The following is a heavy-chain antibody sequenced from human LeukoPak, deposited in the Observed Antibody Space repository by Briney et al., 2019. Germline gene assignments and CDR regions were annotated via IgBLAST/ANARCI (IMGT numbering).Heavy chain of an antibody. CDR1: GFTFSSYS. CDR2: ISSSSSYI. CDR3: AGAVVDNWNDEYYFDY. J-gene: IGHJ4*02. V-gene: IGHV3-21*01. Sequence: GGSLRLSCAASGFTFSSYSMNWVRQAPGKGLEWVSSISSSSSYIYYADSVKGRFTISRDNAKNSLYLQMNSLRAEDTAVYYCAGAVVDNWNDEYYFDYWGQGTLVTVSS. D-gene: IGHD1-1*01.